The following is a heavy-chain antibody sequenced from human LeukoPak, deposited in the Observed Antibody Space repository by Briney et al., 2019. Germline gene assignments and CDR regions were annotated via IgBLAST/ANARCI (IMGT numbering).Heavy chain of an antibody. J-gene: IGHJ5*02. Sequence: GGPLRLPCAASRFTLSSYWMSGVPQAPGKGLEGVTNIKQGGSEKYYVDSVKGRFTISRDNAKNSLYLQMHSLRDEDTAMYYCARDGWFGDYNWFDPGGQGTLVTVSS. CDR1: RFTLSSYW. CDR3: ARDGWFGDYNWFDP. V-gene: IGHV3-7*01. D-gene: IGHD3-10*01. CDR2: IKQGGSEK.